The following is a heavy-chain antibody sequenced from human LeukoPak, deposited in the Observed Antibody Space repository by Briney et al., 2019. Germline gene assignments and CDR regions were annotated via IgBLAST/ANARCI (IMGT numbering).Heavy chain of an antibody. V-gene: IGHV4-34*01. Sequence: PSETLSLTYAVYGESFSAYFWNWIRQAPGKPLEYIGEINHRGSSHYNPSLKTRVTLSVDTSKNQFSLKLTSVTAADTAVYFCARGSSFDGYCSAGACDAGYYDSWGQGTPVTVSS. D-gene: IGHD2-15*01. CDR3: ARGSSFDGYCSAGACDAGYYDS. J-gene: IGHJ4*02. CDR2: INHRGSS. CDR1: GESFSAYF.